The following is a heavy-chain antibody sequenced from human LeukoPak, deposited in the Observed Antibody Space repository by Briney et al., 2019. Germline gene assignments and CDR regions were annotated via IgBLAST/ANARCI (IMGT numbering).Heavy chain of an antibody. Sequence: GGSLRLSCAASGFTFSSYGMHWVRQAPGKGLEWVAVISYDGSNKYYADSVKGRFTISRDNSKNTLYLQMNSLRAEDTAVYYCAKEGGPRGAFDIWGQGTMVTVFS. J-gene: IGHJ3*02. CDR3: AKEGGPRGAFDI. CDR2: ISYDGSNK. V-gene: IGHV3-30*18. D-gene: IGHD3-16*01. CDR1: GFTFSSYG.